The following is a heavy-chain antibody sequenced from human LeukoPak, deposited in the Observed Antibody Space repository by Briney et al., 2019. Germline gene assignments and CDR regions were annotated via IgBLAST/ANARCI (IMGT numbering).Heavy chain of an antibody. D-gene: IGHD3-10*01. CDR3: ARDPYYGSGSWDY. CDR2: ISSSGSTI. Sequence: GGSLRLSCAVSGFTFSDYYMSWIRQAPGKGLEWVSYISSSGSTIYYADSVKGRFTISRDNAKNSLYLQMNSLRAEDTAVYYCARDPYYGSGSWDYWGQGTLVTVSS. V-gene: IGHV3-11*01. CDR1: GFTFSDYY. J-gene: IGHJ4*02.